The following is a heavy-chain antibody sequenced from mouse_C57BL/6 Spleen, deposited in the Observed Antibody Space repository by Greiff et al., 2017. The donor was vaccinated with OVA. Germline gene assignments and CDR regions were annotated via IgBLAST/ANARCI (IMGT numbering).Heavy chain of an antibody. V-gene: IGHV1-54*01. D-gene: IGHD2-4*01. Sequence: VQLQQSGAELVRPGPSVKVSCKASGYAFTNYLIEWVKQRPGQGLEWIGVINPGSGGTNYNEKFKGKATLTADKSSSTAYMQLSSLTSEDSAVYFCARRMIRDWYFDVWGTGTTVTVSS. J-gene: IGHJ1*03. CDR3: ARRMIRDWYFDV. CDR2: INPGSGGT. CDR1: GYAFTNYL.